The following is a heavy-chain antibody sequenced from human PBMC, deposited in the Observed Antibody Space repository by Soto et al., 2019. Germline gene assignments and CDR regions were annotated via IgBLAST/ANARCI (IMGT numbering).Heavy chain of an antibody. D-gene: IGHD3-22*01. CDR2: ISWNSGNI. Sequence: SLRLSCAASGFTFDDYAMHWVRQAPGKGLEWVSGISWNSGNIGYADSVKGRFTISRDNAKNSLDLQMNSLRAEDTALYYCAKPTTVAYYDKSGYALHYWGQGALVTVSS. CDR3: AKPTTVAYYDKSGYALHY. J-gene: IGHJ4*02. CDR1: GFTFDDYA. V-gene: IGHV3-9*01.